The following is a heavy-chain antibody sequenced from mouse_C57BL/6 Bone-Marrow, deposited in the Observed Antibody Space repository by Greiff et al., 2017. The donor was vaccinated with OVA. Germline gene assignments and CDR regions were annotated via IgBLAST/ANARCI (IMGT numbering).Heavy chain of an antibody. CDR2: ICGDGST. Sequence: VKLVESGPGLVAPSQSLSITCTVSGFSLTSYGVSWVRQPPGKGLEWLGVICGDGSTNYHSALISRLSISKDTANSQVFLQLNSLQTEDTATYYCARYSMDGFAYWGQGTMVTVSA. V-gene: IGHV2-3*01. J-gene: IGHJ3*01. CDR3: ARYSMDGFAY. CDR1: GFSLTSYG.